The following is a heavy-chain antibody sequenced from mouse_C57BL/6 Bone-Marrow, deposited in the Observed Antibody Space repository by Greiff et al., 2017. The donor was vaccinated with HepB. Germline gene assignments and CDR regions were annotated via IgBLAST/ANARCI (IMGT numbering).Heavy chain of an antibody. V-gene: IGHV14-3*01. Sequence: EVQLQQSVAELVRPGASVKLSCTASGFNIKNPYMHWVKQRPEQGLEWIGRIDPANGNTKYAPKFQGKATITADTSSNTAYLQLSSLTSEDTAIYYCARGYGSSHWYFDVWGTGTTVTVSS. CDR1: GFNIKNPY. J-gene: IGHJ1*03. CDR3: ARGYGSSHWYFDV. CDR2: IDPANGNT. D-gene: IGHD1-1*01.